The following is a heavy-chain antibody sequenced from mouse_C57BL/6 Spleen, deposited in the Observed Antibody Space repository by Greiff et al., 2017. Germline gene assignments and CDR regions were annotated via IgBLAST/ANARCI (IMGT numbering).Heavy chain of an antibody. V-gene: IGHV14-4*01. D-gene: IGHD1-1*01. CDR1: GFNFKDDY. J-gene: IGHJ1*03. Sequence: VQLKESGAELVRPGASVKLSCTASGFNFKDDYMHWVKQRPEQGLEWIGWIYPENGDTEYASKFQGKATITADTSSNTAYLQLSSLTSEDTAVYYCTDYDGSSDWYFDVWGTGTTVTVAS. CDR2: IYPENGDT. CDR3: TDYDGSSDWYFDV.